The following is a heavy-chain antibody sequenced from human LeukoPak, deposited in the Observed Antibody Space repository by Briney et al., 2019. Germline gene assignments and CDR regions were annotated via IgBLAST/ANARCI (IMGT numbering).Heavy chain of an antibody. J-gene: IGHJ6*03. D-gene: IGHD5-18*01. CDR2: IRSSGRTI. Sequence: GGSLRLSCAASGFTFSSYEMIWVRQAPGKGLEWVSYIRSSGRTIYYADSVKGRFTISRDNAKTSLYLQMTSLRAEDTADYYCARVGYSYGYYYYYMDVWGKGTTVTVSS. V-gene: IGHV3-48*03. CDR1: GFTFSSYE. CDR3: ARVGYSYGYYYYYMDV.